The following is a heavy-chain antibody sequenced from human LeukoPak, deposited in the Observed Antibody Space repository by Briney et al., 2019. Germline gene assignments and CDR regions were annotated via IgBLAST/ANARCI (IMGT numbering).Heavy chain of an antibody. D-gene: IGHD1-26*01. V-gene: IGHV1-18*01. CDR2: ISVYNGNT. Sequence: GASVKVSCKASGYTLRNYDISWVRQAPGQGLEWMGRISVYNGNTNYAQKFQGRVTMTTDTSTSTAYMELRSDDTAMYYCARVDSGRYYGHDYWGQGTLVTVTS. CDR1: GYTLRNYD. J-gene: IGHJ4*02. CDR3: ARVDSGRYYGHDY.